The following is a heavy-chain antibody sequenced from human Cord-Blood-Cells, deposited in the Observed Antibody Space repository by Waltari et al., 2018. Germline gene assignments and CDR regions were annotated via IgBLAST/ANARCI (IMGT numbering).Heavy chain of an antibody. V-gene: IGHV1-69*01. CDR2: IIPIFGTA. D-gene: IGHD6-13*01. CDR3: ARTPPYSSYWYFEL. CDR1: SSYA. J-gene: IGHJ2*01. Sequence: SSYAISWVRQAPGQGLEWMGGIIPIFGTANYAQKFQGRVTITADESTSTAYMELSSLRSEDTAVYYCARTPPYSSYWYFELWGRGALVTVSS.